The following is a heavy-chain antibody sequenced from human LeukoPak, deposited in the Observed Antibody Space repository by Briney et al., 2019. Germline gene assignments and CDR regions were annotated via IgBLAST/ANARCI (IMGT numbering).Heavy chain of an antibody. CDR3: ARLYDSSGYYYYYYMDV. J-gene: IGHJ6*03. CDR1: GGSVSSSIYY. V-gene: IGHV4-39*01. CDR2: IYYTGST. Sequence: TPSETLSLTCTVSGGSVSSSIYYWGWIRQPPGKGLEWFGSIYYTGSTYYNPSPESRVTRSADTSKNQFSLKLSSVTAADTAVYYCARLYDSSGYYYYYYMDVWGKGTTVTVSS. D-gene: IGHD3-22*01.